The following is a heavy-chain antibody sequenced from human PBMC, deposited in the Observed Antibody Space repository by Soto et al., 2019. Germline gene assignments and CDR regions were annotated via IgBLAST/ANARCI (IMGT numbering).Heavy chain of an antibody. CDR2: IIPMFGST. J-gene: IGHJ4*02. CDR1: GGTFSHST. Sequence: ASVKVSCKASGGTFSHSTVAWVRQAPGHRPEWMGMIIPMFGSTNSAQKFRDRVTFSADTYTNTAYMELSSLRSEDTAVYYCATPSGLLGQYSALPDNWGEGTLVTVSS. D-gene: IGHD5-12*01. CDR3: ATPSGLLGQYSALPDN. V-gene: IGHV1-69*08.